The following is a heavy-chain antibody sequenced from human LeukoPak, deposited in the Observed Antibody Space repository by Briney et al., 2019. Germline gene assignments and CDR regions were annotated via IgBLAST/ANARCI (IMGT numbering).Heavy chain of an antibody. CDR2: ISWNSGSI. J-gene: IGHJ4*02. CDR3: AKDTVSRQGFDY. V-gene: IGHV3-9*01. Sequence: GGSLRLSCAASGFTFSSYAMSWVRQAPGKGLEWVSGISWNSGSIGYADSVKGRFTISRDNAKNSLYLQMNSLRAEDTALYYCAKDTVSRQGFDYWGQGTLVTVSS. CDR1: GFTFSSYA.